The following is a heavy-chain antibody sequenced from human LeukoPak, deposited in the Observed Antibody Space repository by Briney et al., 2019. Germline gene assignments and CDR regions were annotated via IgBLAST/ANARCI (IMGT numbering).Heavy chain of an antibody. CDR2: IYYSGST. Sequence: SETLSLTCTVSGGSISSSSYYWGWIRQPPGKGLEWIGSIYYSGSTYYNPSLKSRVTISVDTSKNQFSLKLSSVTAADTAVYYCAREPYCSSISCPFDPWGQGTLVTVSS. CDR3: AREPYCSSISCPFDP. D-gene: IGHD2-2*01. J-gene: IGHJ5*02. V-gene: IGHV4-39*07. CDR1: GGSISSSSYY.